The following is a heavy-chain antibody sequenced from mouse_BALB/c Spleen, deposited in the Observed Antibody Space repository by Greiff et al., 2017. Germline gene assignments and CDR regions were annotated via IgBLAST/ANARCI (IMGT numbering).Heavy chain of an antibody. D-gene: IGHD1-1*01. V-gene: IGHV5-6-5*01. CDR2: ISSGGST. CDR1: GFTFSSYA. CDR3: AREGIYYYGSSPWFAY. J-gene: IGHJ3*01. Sequence: VQLKESGGGLVKPGGSLKLSCAASGFTFSSYAMSWVRQTPEKRLEWVASISSGGSTYYPDSVKGRFTISRDNARNILYLQMSSLRSEDTAMYYCAREGIYYYGSSPWFAYWGQGTLVTVSA.